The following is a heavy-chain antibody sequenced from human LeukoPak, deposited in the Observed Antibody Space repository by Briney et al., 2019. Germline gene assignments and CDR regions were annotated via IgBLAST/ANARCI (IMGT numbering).Heavy chain of an antibody. CDR3: ARDLISSSFGVPI. CDR1: GFTFSSYS. J-gene: IGHJ3*02. Sequence: GGSLRLSCAASGFTFSSYSMNWVRQAPGKGLEWVSSISSSSSYIYYADSVKGRFTISRDNAKNSLYLQMNSLRAEDTAVYYCARDLISSSFGVPIWGQGTMVTVSS. D-gene: IGHD6-6*01. CDR2: ISSSSSYI. V-gene: IGHV3-21*01.